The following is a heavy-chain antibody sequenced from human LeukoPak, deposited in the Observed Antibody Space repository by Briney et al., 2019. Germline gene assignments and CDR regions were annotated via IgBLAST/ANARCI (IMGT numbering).Heavy chain of an antibody. CDR2: IKLDGSEK. D-gene: IGHD1-26*01. V-gene: IGHV3-7*03. Sequence: GGSLRLSCAASGFTFSSYWMNWVRQAPGKGLEWVANIKLDGSEKYYVDSVKGRFTISRDNAKNSLYLQMNSLRAEDTAVYYCARHHGVGATTVFDYWGQGTLVTVSS. CDR3: ARHHGVGATTVFDY. CDR1: GFTFSSYW. J-gene: IGHJ4*02.